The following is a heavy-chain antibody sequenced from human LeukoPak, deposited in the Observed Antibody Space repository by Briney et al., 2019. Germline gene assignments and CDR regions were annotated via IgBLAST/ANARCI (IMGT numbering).Heavy chain of an antibody. J-gene: IGHJ4*02. V-gene: IGHV3-23*01. CDR3: AKVGGYTTGWSDY. CDR1: GFTFSSYA. D-gene: IGHD6-19*01. CDR2: ISGSGGST. Sequence: PGGSLRLSCAASGFTFSSYAMSWVRQAPGKGLEWVSAISGSGGSTYYADSVKGRFTISRDNSENTLYLQMNSLRAEDTALYYCAKVGGYTTGWSDYWGQGTLVTVSS.